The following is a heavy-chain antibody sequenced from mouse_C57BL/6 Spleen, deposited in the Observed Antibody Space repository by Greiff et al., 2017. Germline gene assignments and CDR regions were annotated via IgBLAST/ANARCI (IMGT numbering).Heavy chain of an antibody. J-gene: IGHJ2*01. Sequence: VQLQESGAELVKPGASVKLSCKASGYTFTEYTIHWVKQRSGQGLEWIGWFYPGSGSIKYNEKFKGKATLTADTSSSTAYMQLSSLTSEDSAVYFCARGGLLRYFDYWGQGTTLTVSS. CDR2: FYPGSGSI. CDR3: ARGGLLRYFDY. D-gene: IGHD1-1*01. V-gene: IGHV1-62-2*01. CDR1: GYTFTEYT.